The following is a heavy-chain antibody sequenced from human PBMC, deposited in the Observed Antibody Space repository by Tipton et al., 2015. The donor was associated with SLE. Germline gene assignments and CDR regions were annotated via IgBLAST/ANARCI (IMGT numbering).Heavy chain of an antibody. V-gene: IGHV4-59*11. Sequence: TLSLTCTVSGGSISSHYWSWSRQPPGKGLEWIGYIYYSGSTNYNPSLKSRVTISVDTSKNQFSLKLSSVTAADTAVYYCARDLALYDSSGYFDYWGQGTLVTVSS. J-gene: IGHJ4*02. CDR3: ARDLALYDSSGYFDY. CDR2: IYYSGST. D-gene: IGHD3-22*01. CDR1: GGSISSHY.